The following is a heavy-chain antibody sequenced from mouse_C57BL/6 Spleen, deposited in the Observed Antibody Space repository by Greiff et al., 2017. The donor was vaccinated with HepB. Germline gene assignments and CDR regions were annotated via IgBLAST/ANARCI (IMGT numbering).Heavy chain of an antibody. J-gene: IGHJ2*01. V-gene: IGHV5-9*01. CDR3: ARGILRD. CDR1: GFTFSSYT. Sequence: EVKLEESGGGLVKPGGSLKLSCAASGFTFSSYTMSWVRQTPEKRLEWVATISGGGGNTYYPDNVKGRFTISRDNAKNTLYLQMSSLRSEDTALYYCARGILRDWGQGTTLTVSS. D-gene: IGHD1-1*01. CDR2: ISGGGGNT.